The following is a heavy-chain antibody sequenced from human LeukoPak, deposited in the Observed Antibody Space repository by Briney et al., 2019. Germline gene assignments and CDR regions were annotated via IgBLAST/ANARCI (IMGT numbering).Heavy chain of an antibody. CDR2: IIPIFGTA. Sequence: ASVKVSCKASGGTFSSYAISWVRQAPGQGLEWMGGIIPIFGTANYAQKFQGRVTITADESTSTAYMELSSLRSEDMAVYYCARPLGYCSSTSCSPHLYYYMDVWGKGTTVTVSS. CDR3: ARPLGYCSSTSCSPHLYYYMDV. CDR1: GGTFSSYA. V-gene: IGHV1-69*13. J-gene: IGHJ6*03. D-gene: IGHD2-2*01.